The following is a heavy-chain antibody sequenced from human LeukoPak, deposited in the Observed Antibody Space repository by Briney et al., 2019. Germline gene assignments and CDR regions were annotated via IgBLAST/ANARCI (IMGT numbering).Heavy chain of an antibody. CDR1: GFTFSSYW. J-gene: IGHJ4*02. Sequence: PGGSLRLSCAASGFTFSSYWMHWVRQAPGKGLVWVSRINSDGSSTSYADSVKGRFTISRDNSKNTLNLQMSGLRTEDTAVYSCRVTVDYCGQGTLVTVSS. CDR3: RVTVDY. V-gene: IGHV3-74*01. D-gene: IGHD2-21*02. CDR2: INSDGSST.